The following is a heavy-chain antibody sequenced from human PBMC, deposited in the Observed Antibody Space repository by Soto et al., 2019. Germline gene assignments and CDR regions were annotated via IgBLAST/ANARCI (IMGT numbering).Heavy chain of an antibody. CDR1: GFTFDNYV. D-gene: IGHD6-6*01. CDR3: AKRFDDSSTWSFDH. J-gene: IGHJ4*02. CDR2: ISGNGAQA. V-gene: IGHV3-23*01. Sequence: WGSLSLSCAASGFTFDNYVMTWVRQAPGKGLEWVAGISGNGAQAYYGDSVKGRFIVPRDNSKNTQYLQMNSLRVEDTALYYCAKRFDDSSTWSFDHWGLGTLVTVSS.